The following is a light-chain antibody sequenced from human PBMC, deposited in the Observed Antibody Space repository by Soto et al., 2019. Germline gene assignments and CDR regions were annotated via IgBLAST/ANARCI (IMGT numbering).Light chain of an antibody. Sequence: QPVLTQPPSASGTPGQRVTISCSGSSSNIGSNTVNWYQRLPGTAPKLLIYSNNQRPSGVPDRFSGSKSGTSASLAISGLQSEDEADYYCAPWDDSLNGLYVFGTGTKVTVL. J-gene: IGLJ1*01. CDR2: SNN. CDR1: SSNIGSNT. CDR3: APWDDSLNGLYV. V-gene: IGLV1-44*01.